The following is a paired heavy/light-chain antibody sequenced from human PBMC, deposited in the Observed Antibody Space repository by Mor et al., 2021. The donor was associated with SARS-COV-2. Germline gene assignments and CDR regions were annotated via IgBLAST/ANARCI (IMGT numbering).Heavy chain of an antibody. J-gene: IGHJ4*02. CDR1: GFTFSTYG. Sequence: QVQLVESGGGVVQPGGSLRLSCAASGFTFSTYGMRWVRQAPGKGLEWVAFIRNDGSNKYYSDSVKGRFNISRDNSKNTLYLQMSSLRAADTAVYYCARSNYYGSGSYLRFDVDYWGQGTLVTVSS. V-gene: IGHV3-30*02. CDR3: ARSNYYGSGSYLRFDVDY. CDR2: IRNDGSNK. D-gene: IGHD3-10*01.
Light chain of an antibody. CDR2: STN. V-gene: IGLV8-61*01. CDR1: SGSVSTTSY. CDR3: VLYMGGGIWV. Sequence: QTVVTQEPSFSVSPGGTVTLTCGLSSGSVSTTSYPSWYQQTPGQAPRTLIYSTNTRASGVPDRFSGSIVENKAALTITGAQADDESDYYCVLYMGGGIWVFGGGTKLTVL. J-gene: IGLJ3*02.